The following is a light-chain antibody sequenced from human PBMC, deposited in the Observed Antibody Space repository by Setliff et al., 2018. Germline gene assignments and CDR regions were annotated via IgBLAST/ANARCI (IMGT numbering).Light chain of an antibody. J-gene: IGLJ1*01. CDR1: SSDVGVFNY. CDR3: SSYKSDSTYV. Sequence: QSPLTQPASVSGSPGQSITISCTGTSSDVGVFNYVSWYQQHPGKAPKLMIYDVTSRPSGVSNRFSGSKSGNTASLTISGLQVEDEADYYCSSYKSDSTYVFGTGTKVTVL. V-gene: IGLV2-14*03. CDR2: DVT.